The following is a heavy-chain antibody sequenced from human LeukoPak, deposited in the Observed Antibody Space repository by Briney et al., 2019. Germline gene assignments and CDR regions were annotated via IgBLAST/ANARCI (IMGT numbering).Heavy chain of an antibody. Sequence: PGGSLRLSCAASGFTVSDNYMSWVRQAPGKGLEWVSIVYSDDATYYADSVKGRFTISRGKSKNTLYLQMNSLRAEDTAVYYCARGGASNFDYWGRGTLVTVSS. CDR1: GFTVSDNY. CDR2: VYSDDAT. CDR3: ARGGASNFDY. D-gene: IGHD1-26*01. J-gene: IGHJ4*02. V-gene: IGHV3-66*01.